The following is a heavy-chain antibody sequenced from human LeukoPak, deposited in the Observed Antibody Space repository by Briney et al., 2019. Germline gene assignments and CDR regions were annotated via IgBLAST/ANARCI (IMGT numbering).Heavy chain of an antibody. CDR1: GGSISSYY. J-gene: IGHJ4*02. D-gene: IGHD3-22*01. CDR2: ISWNSGSI. V-gene: IGHV3-9*01. Sequence: LSLTCTVSGGSISSYYWSWIRQPPGKGLEWVSGISWNSGSIGYADSVKGRFTISRDNAKNSLYLQMNSLRAEDTALYYCAKDTYYYDSSGPFDYWGQGTLVTVSS. CDR3: AKDTYYYDSSGPFDY.